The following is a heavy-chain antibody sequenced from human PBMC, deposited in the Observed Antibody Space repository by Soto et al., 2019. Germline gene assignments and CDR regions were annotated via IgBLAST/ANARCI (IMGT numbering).Heavy chain of an antibody. CDR2: ISGSGSST. V-gene: IGHV3-23*01. CDR3: AKGDRNQPAVFDY. Sequence: DVQLLESGGGLLVQPGGSLRLSCAASGFTFSSYAMSWVRQAPGKGLEWVSGISGSGSSTYYVDSVKGRFTISRDNSKKTLSLQMNSLRADDTAVYYCAKGDRNQPAVFDYWGQGTLVTASS. J-gene: IGHJ4*02. CDR1: GFTFSSYA. D-gene: IGHD2-2*01.